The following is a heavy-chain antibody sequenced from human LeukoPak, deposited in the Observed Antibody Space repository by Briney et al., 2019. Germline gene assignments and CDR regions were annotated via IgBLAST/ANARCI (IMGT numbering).Heavy chain of an antibody. V-gene: IGHV1-2*02. CDR3: ARGLQENLAWLTAFSAFDV. Sequence: GASVKVSCKSSGYTFNGYYMHWVRQAPGQGLEWMGWINPNNGGTKYAQNFQGRVTMTRDTSISTAYMELDRLRFDDTAVYYCARGLQENLAWLTAFSAFDVWGPGTMVTVSS. J-gene: IGHJ3*01. CDR1: GYTFNGYY. CDR2: INPNNGGT. D-gene: IGHD5-24*01.